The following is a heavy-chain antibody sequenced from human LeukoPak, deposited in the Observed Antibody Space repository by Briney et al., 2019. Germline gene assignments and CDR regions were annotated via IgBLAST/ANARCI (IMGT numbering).Heavy chain of an antibody. CDR2: ITGSGGIT. Sequence: GGSLRLSCAAPGFSFRNYTMSWVHPTPDKWLHRASVITGSGGITHYADSVKGRFSISSDNAKNTLYLQMNSLRAEATAVSYCAKDGGISTGDDHWGQGTLVTVSS. CDR3: AKDGGISTGDDH. CDR1: GFSFRNYT. J-gene: IGHJ4*02. D-gene: IGHD1-14*01. V-gene: IGHV3-23*01.